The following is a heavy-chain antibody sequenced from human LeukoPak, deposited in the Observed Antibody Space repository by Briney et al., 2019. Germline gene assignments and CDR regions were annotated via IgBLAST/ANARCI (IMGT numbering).Heavy chain of an antibody. CDR1: GGSISSGGYY. CDR2: IYYSGST. V-gene: IGHV4-31*02. CDR3: ARFLRSCSSTSCYARVFDY. J-gene: IGHJ4*02. D-gene: IGHD2-2*01. Sequence: SQTLSLTWTVAGGSISSGGYYWSWIRQHPGKGLEWIGYIYYSGSTYYNPSLKSRVTISVDTSKNQFSLKLSSVTAADTAVYYCARFLRSCSSTSCYARVFDYWGQGTLVTVSS.